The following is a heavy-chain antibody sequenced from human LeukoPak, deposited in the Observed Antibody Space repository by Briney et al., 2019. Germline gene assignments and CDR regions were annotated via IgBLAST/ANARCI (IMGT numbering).Heavy chain of an antibody. V-gene: IGHV4-34*01. Sequence: SETLSLTCAVYGGSFSGYYWSWIRQPPGKGLEWIGSIYYTGSTYYNPSLKSRVTISVDTSKNQFSLNLSSVTAADTAIYYCARLFCSGGSCLGFDIWGQGTVVTVSS. CDR2: IYYTGST. CDR1: GGSFSGYY. D-gene: IGHD2-15*01. J-gene: IGHJ3*02. CDR3: ARLFCSGGSCLGFDI.